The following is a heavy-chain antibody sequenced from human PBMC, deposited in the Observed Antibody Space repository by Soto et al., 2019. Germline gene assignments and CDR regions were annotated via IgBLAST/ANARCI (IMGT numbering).Heavy chain of an antibody. CDR1: GFTFSSYT. D-gene: IGHD2-2*01. CDR3: ARELASSTSCYGCWFDP. CDR2: ISSSSSYI. V-gene: IGHV3-21*01. J-gene: IGHJ5*02. Sequence: EVQLVESGGGLVKPGGSLRLSCAASGFTFSSYTMSRVRQAPGKGLEWVSSISSSSSYIYYADSVKGRFTISRDKAKNSLYLQINSLIAEDTAGYYCARELASSTSCYGCWFDPWGQGTLVTVSS.